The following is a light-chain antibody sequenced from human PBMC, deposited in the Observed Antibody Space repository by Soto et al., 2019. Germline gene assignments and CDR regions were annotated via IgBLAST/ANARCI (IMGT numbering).Light chain of an antibody. CDR1: ESIATW. CDR2: DAS. V-gene: IGKV1-5*01. Sequence: DVHMTQSPSTLSASVGDRVTITCRASESIATWLAWYQQNPGKAPKLLIYDASRLESGVPSKFSGGGSGREFTLTISGLQPDDFATYYCHQYNSYFGQGTKLEIK. J-gene: IGKJ2*01. CDR3: HQYNSY.